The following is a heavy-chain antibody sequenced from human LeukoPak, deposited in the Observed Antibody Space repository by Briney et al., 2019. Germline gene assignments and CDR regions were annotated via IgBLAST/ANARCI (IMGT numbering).Heavy chain of an antibody. CDR3: ARGRDGYNSY. D-gene: IGHD5-24*01. J-gene: IGHJ4*02. V-gene: IGHV3-66*01. CDR1: GFTVSSNY. Sequence: GGSLRLSCAASGFTVSSNYMSWVRQAPGKGLEWVSVIYSCDNTYYADSVKGRFTISRDNSKNTLYLQMNSLRAEDTAVYYCARGRDGYNSYWGQGTLVTVSS. CDR2: IYSCDNT.